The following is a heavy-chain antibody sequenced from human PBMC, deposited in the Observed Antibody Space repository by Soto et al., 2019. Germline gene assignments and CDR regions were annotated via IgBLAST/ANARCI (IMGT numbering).Heavy chain of an antibody. D-gene: IGHD3-10*01. CDR2: TRNKAHSYTT. Sequence: EVQLVESGGGLVQPGGSLRLSCAVSGFTFSDHYINWVRQAPGKGLEWVVRTRNKAHSYTTEYAASVKGRLTISRDDSKTSVYLQMNSLKTEDTAVYYCARGPISMVGGKTPSLDYWGQGTLVTVSS. CDR1: GFTFSDHY. J-gene: IGHJ4*02. V-gene: IGHV3-72*01. CDR3: ARGPISMVGGKTPSLDY.